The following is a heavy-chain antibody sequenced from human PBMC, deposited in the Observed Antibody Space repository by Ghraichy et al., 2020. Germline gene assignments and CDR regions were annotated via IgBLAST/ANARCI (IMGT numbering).Heavy chain of an antibody. D-gene: IGHD3-3*01. CDR3: ARLGYDFWSGYFDY. Sequence: GGSLRLSCAASGFTFSSYSMNWVRQAPGNGLEWVSYISSSSSTIYYADSVKGRFTISRDNAKNSLYLQMNSLRAEDTAVYYCARLGYDFWSGYFDYWGQGTLVTVSS. CDR1: GFTFSSYS. J-gene: IGHJ4*02. CDR2: ISSSSSTI. V-gene: IGHV3-48*04.